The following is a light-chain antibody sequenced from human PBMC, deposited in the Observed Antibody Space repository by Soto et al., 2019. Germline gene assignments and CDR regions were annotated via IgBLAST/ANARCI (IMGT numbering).Light chain of an antibody. CDR3: QQRSNWPFSWT. CDR2: DAS. Sequence: EIVLTQSPATLSLSPGERATLSCRASQSVSTYLAWYQQKPGQAPRLLIYDASNRATGIPARFSGSGSGTAFTLTISSLEPEDFAVYYCQQRSNWPFSWTFGQGTKVEIK. CDR1: QSVSTY. J-gene: IGKJ1*01. V-gene: IGKV3-11*01.